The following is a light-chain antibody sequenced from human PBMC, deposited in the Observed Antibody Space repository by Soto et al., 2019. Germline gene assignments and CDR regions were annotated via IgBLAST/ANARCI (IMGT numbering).Light chain of an antibody. CDR3: EQYNSYSPSYT. Sequence: DIQMTQSPSTLSASVGDRVTITCRASQRISSWLAWYQQKPGKDPKLLIYDASSLESGVPSRFSGSGAGTEFTLAISGMQPDDFAPYYCEQYNSYSPSYTFDQGTKLEIK. V-gene: IGKV1-5*01. CDR1: QRISSW. J-gene: IGKJ2*01. CDR2: DAS.